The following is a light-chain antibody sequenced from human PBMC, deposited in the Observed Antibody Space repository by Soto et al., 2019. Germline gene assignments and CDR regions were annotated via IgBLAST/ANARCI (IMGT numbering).Light chain of an antibody. Sequence: QSVLTQPPSVSGSLGQSVTISCTGTSSDVGSYNRVSWYQQPPGTAPKLMIYEVSNRPSGVPDRFSGSKSGNTASLTISGLQAEDEADYYCSSYTSSSTYVFGNGTKVTVL. CDR1: SSDVGSYNR. CDR2: EVS. CDR3: SSYTSSSTYV. J-gene: IGLJ1*01. V-gene: IGLV2-18*02.